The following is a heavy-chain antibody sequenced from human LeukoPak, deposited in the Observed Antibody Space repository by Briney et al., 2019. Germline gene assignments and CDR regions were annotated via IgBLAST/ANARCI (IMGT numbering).Heavy chain of an antibody. CDR2: IIPIFGTA. CDR3: ARKGDYYYGMDV. Sequence: SVKVSCKASGGTFSSYAISWVRQAPGQGLEWMGGIIPIFGTANYAQKFQGRVTITADESTSTAYMELSSLRSEDTAVYYCARKGDYYYGMDVWGQGTTVTVSS. CDR1: GGTFSSYA. J-gene: IGHJ6*02. V-gene: IGHV1-69*13.